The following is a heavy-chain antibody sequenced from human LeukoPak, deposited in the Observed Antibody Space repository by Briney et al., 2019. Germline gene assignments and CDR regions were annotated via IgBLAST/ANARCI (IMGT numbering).Heavy chain of an antibody. D-gene: IGHD5-12*01. J-gene: IGHJ4*02. V-gene: IGHV3-30*02. CDR1: GFTFSSND. CDR2: IRYDGSNK. CDR3: ARGVGFSGYVDY. Sequence: GGSLRLSCAASGFTFSSNDMHWVRQAPGKGLEWVTFIRYDGSNKYYADSVKGRFTISRDNAKNSLYLQMNSLRAEDTAVYYCARGVGFSGYVDYWGQGTLVTVSS.